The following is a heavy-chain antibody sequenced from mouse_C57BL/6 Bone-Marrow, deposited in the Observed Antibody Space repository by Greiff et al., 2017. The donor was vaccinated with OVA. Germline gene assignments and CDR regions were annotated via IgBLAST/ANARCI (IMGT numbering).Heavy chain of an antibody. V-gene: IGHV1-85*01. D-gene: IGHD3-1*01. CDR3: ARSGWFAY. Sequence: QVQLQQSGPELVKPGASVKLSCKASGYTFTSYDINWVKQSPGQGLEWIGWIYPRDGSTKYNEKLKGKASLTVDTSSITAYMERNSLTSEDSAVYFCARSGWFAYWGQGTLVTVSA. CDR1: GYTFTSYD. CDR2: IYPRDGST. J-gene: IGHJ3*01.